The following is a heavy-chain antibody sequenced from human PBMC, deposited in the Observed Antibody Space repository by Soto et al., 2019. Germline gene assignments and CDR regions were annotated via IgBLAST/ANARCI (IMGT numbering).Heavy chain of an antibody. CDR1: GFAFNNYG. D-gene: IGHD2-2*01. Sequence: PGGSLRLSCTVSGFAFNNYGISWVRQAPVKGLEWVSSISKSDYTYYSDSVKGRFTISRDNAKNSVSLQMNTLRVEDTAVYYCAREDSIIIPAVSDFWGKGTLVTVS. J-gene: IGHJ4*02. CDR2: ISKSDYT. CDR3: AREDSIIIPAVSDF. V-gene: IGHV3-21*01.